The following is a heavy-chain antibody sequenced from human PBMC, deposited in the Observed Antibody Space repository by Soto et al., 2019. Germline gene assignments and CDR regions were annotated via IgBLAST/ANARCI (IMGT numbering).Heavy chain of an antibody. V-gene: IGHV3-23*01. J-gene: IGHJ4*02. CDR2: ISTAGGNT. Sequence: LRLSCAASGFTFSNYAMSWVRQAPGKGLEWVSHISTAGGNTYYADTVKGRFTVSRDKSKNTLFLYMTSLRDEDTAVYYCAKDIPRGFSYVFDHWGQGALVTVSS. D-gene: IGHD5-18*01. CDR1: GFTFSNYA. CDR3: AKDIPRGFSYVFDH.